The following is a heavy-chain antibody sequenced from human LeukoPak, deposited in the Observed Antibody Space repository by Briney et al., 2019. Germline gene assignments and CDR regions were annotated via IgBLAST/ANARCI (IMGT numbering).Heavy chain of an antibody. J-gene: IGHJ4*02. D-gene: IGHD3-10*01. CDR2: IKQDGSEE. CDR3: ARDRGADRFDS. CDR1: GFTFTTYW. V-gene: IGHV3-7*01. Sequence: GGSLRLSCAASGFTFTTYWRSWVRQARGKGLEWVANIKQDGSEEYHVGSVTGRFTISRDNAKNSLYLQMNGLAAEDTAVYYCARDRGADRFDSWGQGTLVTVSS.